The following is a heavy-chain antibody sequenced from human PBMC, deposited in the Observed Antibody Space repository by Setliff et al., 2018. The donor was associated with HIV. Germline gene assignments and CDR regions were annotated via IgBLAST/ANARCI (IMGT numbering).Heavy chain of an antibody. J-gene: IGHJ4*02. D-gene: IGHD6-13*01. CDR2: FNTETGNP. V-gene: IGHV7-4-1*02. Sequence: KVSCKASGYTLTTYAISWVRQAPGQGPEWMGWFNTETGNPMYAQGFRGRFVFSLGTSVSTAFLQINRLKAEDTAKYYCARVGSGWSTFDYWGQGALVTVSS. CDR1: GYTLTTYA. CDR3: ARVGSGWSTFDY.